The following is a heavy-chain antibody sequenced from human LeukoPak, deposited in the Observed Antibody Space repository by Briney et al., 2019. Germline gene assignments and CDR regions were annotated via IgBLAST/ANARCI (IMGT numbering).Heavy chain of an antibody. CDR3: ARWDDSAWAFGN. J-gene: IGHJ4*02. D-gene: IGHD6-19*01. V-gene: IGHV4-59*08. CDR2: IAHSGTT. Sequence: SETLSLTCIVSGGSISRYSWNWIRQSPGKGLEWVGYIAHSGTTSYKSSLKSRVTISVDTSKNQLSLRLTAVTAADTAVYYCARWDDSAWAFGNWGPGTLVTVSS. CDR1: GGSISRYS.